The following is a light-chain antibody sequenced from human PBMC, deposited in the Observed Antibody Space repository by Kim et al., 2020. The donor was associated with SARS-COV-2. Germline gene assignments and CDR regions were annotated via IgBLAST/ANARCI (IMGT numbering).Light chain of an antibody. CDR1: QSVSSSY. V-gene: IGKV3-20*01. J-gene: IGKJ2*02. CDR3: QQYGNSPRT. CDR2: GAS. Sequence: LSPGERATPSCRASQSVSSSYLAWYQQKPGQAPRLLIYGASSRATGISDRFSGSGSGTDFTLTISRLEPEDFAVYYCQQYGNSPRTFGQGTKLEI.